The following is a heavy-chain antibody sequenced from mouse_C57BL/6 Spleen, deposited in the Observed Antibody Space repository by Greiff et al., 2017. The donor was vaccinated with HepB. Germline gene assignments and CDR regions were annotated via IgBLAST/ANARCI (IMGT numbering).Heavy chain of an antibody. J-gene: IGHJ2*01. V-gene: IGHV1-59*01. CDR2: IDPSDSYT. CDR1: GYTFTSYW. Sequence: VQLQQPGAELVRPGTSVKLSCKASGYTFTSYWMHWVKQRPGQGLEWIGVIDPSDSYTNYNQKFKGKATLTVDTSSSTAYMQLSSLTSEDSAVYYCAGSRDYFDYWGQGTTLTVSS. CDR3: AGSRDYFDY.